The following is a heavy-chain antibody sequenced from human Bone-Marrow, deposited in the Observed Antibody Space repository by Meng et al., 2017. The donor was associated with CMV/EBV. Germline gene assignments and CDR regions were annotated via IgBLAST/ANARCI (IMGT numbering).Heavy chain of an antibody. CDR1: GFIFSTYG. D-gene: IGHD4-23*01. CDR2: ISYDGINK. V-gene: IGHV3-30*03. J-gene: IGHJ3*02. CDR3: AVNGYGGNHDAFDI. Sequence: GESLKISCAASGFIFSTYGMHWVRQAPGKGLEWMAVISYDGINKYYADSVKGRFTISRDNSKNTLYLQMNSLRADDTAVYYCAVNGYGGNHDAFDIWGKGPMVTVSS.